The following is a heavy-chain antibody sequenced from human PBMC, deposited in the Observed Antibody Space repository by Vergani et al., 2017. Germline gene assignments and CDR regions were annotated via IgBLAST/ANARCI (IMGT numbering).Heavy chain of an antibody. D-gene: IGHD6-19*01. J-gene: IGHJ6*02. Sequence: EVQLVQSGAEVKKPGESLRISCKGSGYSFTSYWISWVRQMPGKGLEWMGRIDPSDSYTNYSPSFQGHVTISADKSISTAYLQWSSLNASDTAMYYWPRQVAVAGKWWGPYYYYGMDVWGQXP. CDR2: IDPSDSYT. CDR3: PRQVAVAGKWWGPYYYYGMDV. V-gene: IGHV5-10-1*01. CDR1: GYSFTSYW.